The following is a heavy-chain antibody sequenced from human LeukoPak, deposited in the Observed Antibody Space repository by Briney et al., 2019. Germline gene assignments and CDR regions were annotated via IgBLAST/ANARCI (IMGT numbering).Heavy chain of an antibody. D-gene: IGHD4-17*01. J-gene: IGHJ4*02. CDR2: ISSSSSYI. CDR1: GFNFSDYT. Sequence: GGSLRLSCAASGFNFSDYTMTWVRQAPGKGLEWVSSISSSSSYIYYADSVKGRFTISRDNAKNSLYLQMNSLRAEDTAVYYCARGGLYGDYFDYWGQGTLVTVSS. V-gene: IGHV3-21*01. CDR3: ARGGLYGDYFDY.